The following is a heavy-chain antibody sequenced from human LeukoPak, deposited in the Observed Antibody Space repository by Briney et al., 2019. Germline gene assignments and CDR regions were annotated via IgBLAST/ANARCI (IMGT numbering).Heavy chain of an antibody. D-gene: IGHD2-15*01. CDR3: ARDGGYCSGGSCPWSFRYYYGMDV. Sequence: PGGSLRLSCAASGFTVSSNYMSWVRQAPGKGLEWVSVIYSGGSTSYADSVKGRFTISRDNSKNTLYLQMNSLRAEDTAVYCCARDGGYCSGGSCPWSFRYYYGMDVWGKGTTVTVSS. CDR1: GFTVSSNY. J-gene: IGHJ6*04. V-gene: IGHV3-53*01. CDR2: IYSGGST.